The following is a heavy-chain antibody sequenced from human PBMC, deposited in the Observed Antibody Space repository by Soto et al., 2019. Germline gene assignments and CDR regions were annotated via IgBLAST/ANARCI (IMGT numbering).Heavy chain of an antibody. D-gene: IGHD2-2*01. J-gene: IGHJ4*02. CDR2: ISNNGAHT. CDR3: ASSYCSSTSCSQYYFDY. V-gene: IGHV3-64*01. Sequence: GGSLRLSCAASGFTFSNYEMHWVRQAPGKGLEYVSGISNNGAHTDYAKSVKGRFTISRDNSKNTLYLQMNSLRAEDTAVYYCASSYCSSTSCSQYYFDYWGQGTLVTVSS. CDR1: GFTFSNYE.